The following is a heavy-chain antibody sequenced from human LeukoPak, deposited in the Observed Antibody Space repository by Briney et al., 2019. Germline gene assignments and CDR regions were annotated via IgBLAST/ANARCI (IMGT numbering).Heavy chain of an antibody. V-gene: IGHV4-34*01. CDR3: ARGLSDIVVVPAAIRFDP. Sequence: SETLSLTCTVSGGSISSYYWSWIRQPPGKGLEWIGEINHSGSTNYNPSLKSRVTISVDTSKNQFSLKLSSVTAADTAVYYCARGLSDIVVVPAAIRFDPWGQGTLVTVSS. CDR1: GGSISSYY. D-gene: IGHD2-2*01. CDR2: INHSGST. J-gene: IGHJ5*02.